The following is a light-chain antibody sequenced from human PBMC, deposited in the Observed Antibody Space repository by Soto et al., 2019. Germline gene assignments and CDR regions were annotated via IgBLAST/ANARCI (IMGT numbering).Light chain of an antibody. V-gene: IGKV3-20*01. CDR3: QHYGRSPIT. CDR1: QSVNSR. Sequence: EIVLTQSTGTLSLSPGGRATLSCRASQSVNSRLAWYQHKPGQAPRLLISGASSRATGIPDRFSGSGSATDFTLTISRLEPEDFALYYCQHYGRSPITFGQGTRLEI. J-gene: IGKJ5*01. CDR2: GAS.